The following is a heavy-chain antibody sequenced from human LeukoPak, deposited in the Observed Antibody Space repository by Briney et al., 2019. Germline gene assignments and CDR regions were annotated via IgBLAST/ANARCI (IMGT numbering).Heavy chain of an antibody. CDR3: ARDQGSIILGYFDY. D-gene: IGHD2/OR15-2a*01. CDR2: IYYSGTT. J-gene: IGHJ4*02. Sequence: SETLPLTCTVSGCSISSISYYWGWIPPPPGKELGSIGSIYYSGTTYYNPSLKSRVTISVDTSKNQFSLKLSSVTAAETAAYYCARDQGSIILGYFDYWGEGTLVSVSS. V-gene: IGHV4-39*07. CDR1: GCSISSISYY.